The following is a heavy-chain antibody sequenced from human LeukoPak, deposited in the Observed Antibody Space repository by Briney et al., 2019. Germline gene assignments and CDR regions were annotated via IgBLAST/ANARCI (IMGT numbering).Heavy chain of an antibody. Sequence: GASVKVSCKASGYTFTRYYMHWVRQAPGQGLEWMGLINPSGGSTKYAQKFHGRVTMTRDTSTNTVYMELSSLRSEDTALYYCARDDDGGYGFDNWGQGTLVTVSS. D-gene: IGHD3-16*01. CDR1: GYTFTRYY. J-gene: IGHJ4*02. CDR3: ARDDDGGYGFDN. V-gene: IGHV1-46*01. CDR2: INPSGGST.